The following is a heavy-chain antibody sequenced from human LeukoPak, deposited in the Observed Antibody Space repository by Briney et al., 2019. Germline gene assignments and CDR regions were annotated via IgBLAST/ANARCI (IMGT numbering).Heavy chain of an antibody. J-gene: IGHJ4*02. V-gene: IGHV1-8*01. CDR1: GYTFTSYD. CDR2: MNPNSGNT. CDR3: ARGSKRAGYFDY. D-gene: IGHD6-19*01. Sequence: GASVKVSCKASGYTFTSYDINWVRQATGQGLEWMGWMNPNSGNTGCAQKFQGRVTMTRNTSISTAYMELSSLRSEDTAVYYCARGSKRAGYFDYWGQGTLVTVSS.